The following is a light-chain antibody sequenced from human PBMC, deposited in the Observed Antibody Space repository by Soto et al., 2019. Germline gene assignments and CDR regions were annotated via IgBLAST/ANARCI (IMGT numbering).Light chain of an antibody. Sequence: DIQVTHSPSSLSASVGDRLTITCRASLSISTSLNWYQHKPGKAPKLLIYAASSLQRGVPSRFSGSGSGKDFTLTISSLQPEDFATYYCQQSFRDTWTFGQGTKVDIX. V-gene: IGKV1-39*01. CDR1: LSISTS. J-gene: IGKJ1*01. CDR2: AAS. CDR3: QQSFRDTWT.